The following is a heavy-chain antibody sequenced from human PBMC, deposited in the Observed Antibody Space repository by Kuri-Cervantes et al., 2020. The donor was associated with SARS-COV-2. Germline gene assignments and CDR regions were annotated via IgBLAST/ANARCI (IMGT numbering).Heavy chain of an antibody. V-gene: IGHV3-15*01. CDR1: GFTFSNAW. D-gene: IGHD3-22*01. CDR2: IKSKTDGGTT. CDR3: TTELRYYYDSSGYQFDY. J-gene: IGHJ4*02. Sequence: GGSLRLSCAASGFTFSNAWMSWVRQAPGKGLEWVGRIKSKTDGGTTDYAAPVKGRFTISRDDSKNTLYLQMNSLKTEDTAVYYCTTELRYYYDSSGYQFDYWGQGTLVPSPQ.